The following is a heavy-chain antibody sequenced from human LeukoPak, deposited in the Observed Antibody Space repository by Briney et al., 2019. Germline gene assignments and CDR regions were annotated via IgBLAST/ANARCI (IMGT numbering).Heavy chain of an antibody. D-gene: IGHD5-12*01. V-gene: IGHV3-66*01. CDR2: IYSGGST. Sequence: SGGSLRLSCAASGFTVSSNYMSWVRQAPGKGLEWVSVIYSGGSTYYADSVKGGFTISRDNSKNTLYLQMNSLRAEDTAVYYCARDRGYSGYAPLYYYGMDVWGQGTTVTVSS. CDR1: GFTVSSNY. CDR3: ARDRGYSGYAPLYYYGMDV. J-gene: IGHJ6*02.